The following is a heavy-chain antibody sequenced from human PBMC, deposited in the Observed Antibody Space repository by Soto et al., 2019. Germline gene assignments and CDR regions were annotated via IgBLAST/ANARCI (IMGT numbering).Heavy chain of an antibody. CDR1: GGSISSGDYY. CDR3: ARENSYYYGSGSYYHTSIDY. V-gene: IGHV4-30-4*01. D-gene: IGHD3-10*01. J-gene: IGHJ4*02. Sequence: PSETLSLTCTVSGGSISSGDYYWSWIRQPPGKGLEWIGYIYYSGSTYYNPSLKSRVTISVDTSKNQFSLKLSSVTAAVTAVYYCARENSYYYGSGSYYHTSIDYWGQGTLVTVSS. CDR2: IYYSGST.